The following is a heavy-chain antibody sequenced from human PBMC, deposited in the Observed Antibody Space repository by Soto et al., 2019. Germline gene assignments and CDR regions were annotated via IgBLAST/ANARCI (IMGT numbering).Heavy chain of an antibody. CDR3: ARQASYWHGGGGWFDP. CDR2: IGTQHDA. CDR1: GFTFSAYD. Sequence: TGGSLRLSCASSGFTFSAYDMHWVRQTTGKGLEWVAAIGTQHDAYYPDSVKGRFTISRENAKNSLYLQMNSLRAGETALFYCARQASYWHGGGGWFDPWGQGTLVTVSS. V-gene: IGHV3-13*01. D-gene: IGHD2-8*02. J-gene: IGHJ5*02.